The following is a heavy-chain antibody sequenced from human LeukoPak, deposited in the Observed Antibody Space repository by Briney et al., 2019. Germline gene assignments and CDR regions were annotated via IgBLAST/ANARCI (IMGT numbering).Heavy chain of an antibody. D-gene: IGHD3-16*02. J-gene: IGHJ4*02. CDR2: ISSSSSYI. CDR1: GFTFSSYS. CDR3: ARPLAFGGVIVSPASY. V-gene: IGHV3-21*01. Sequence: PGGSLRLSCAASGFTFSSYSMNWVRQAPGKGLEWVSSISSSSSYIYYADSEKGRFTISRDNAKNSLYLQMNSLRAEDTAVYYCARPLAFGGVIVSPASYWGQGTLVTVSS.